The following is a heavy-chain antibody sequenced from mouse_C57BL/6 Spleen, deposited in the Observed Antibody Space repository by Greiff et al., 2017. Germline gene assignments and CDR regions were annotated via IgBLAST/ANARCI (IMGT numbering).Heavy chain of an antibody. Sequence: EVKVVESGGGLVQPKGSLKLSCAASGFSFNTYAMNWVRQAPGKGLEWVARIRSKSNNYATYYADSVKDRFTISRDDSESMLYLQMNNLKTEDTAMYYCVRHSHWDVLDYWGQGTTLTVSS. D-gene: IGHD4-1*01. CDR1: GFSFNTYA. CDR2: IRSKSNNYAT. J-gene: IGHJ2*01. CDR3: VRHSHWDVLDY. V-gene: IGHV10-1*01.